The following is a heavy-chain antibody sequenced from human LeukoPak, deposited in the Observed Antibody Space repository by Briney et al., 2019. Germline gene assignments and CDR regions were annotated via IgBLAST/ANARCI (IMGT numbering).Heavy chain of an antibody. J-gene: IGHJ4*02. D-gene: IGHD2-15*01. Sequence: ASVKVSCKASGNTFTGYYMHWVRQAPGQGLEWMGWINPNSGGTNYAQKFQGWVTMTRDTSISTAYMELSRLRSDDTAVYYCARGLYCSGGSCYYFDYWGQGTLVTVSS. V-gene: IGHV1-2*04. CDR2: INPNSGGT. CDR3: ARGLYCSGGSCYYFDY. CDR1: GNTFTGYY.